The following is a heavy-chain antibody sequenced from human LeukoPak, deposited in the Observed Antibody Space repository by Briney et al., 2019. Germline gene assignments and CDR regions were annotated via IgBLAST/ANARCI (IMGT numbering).Heavy chain of an antibody. CDR3: AKSDTSMIMGDAFDI. CDR1: GFTFSTYG. Sequence: QTGGSLRLSCAASGFTFSTYGMHWVRQAPGRGLEWVALISYDGYNKYYADSVKGRFTISRDNSKNTLYLQMNSLRAEDTAVYYCAKSDTSMIMGDAFDIWGQGTMVTVSS. D-gene: IGHD5-18*01. V-gene: IGHV3-30*18. CDR2: ISYDGYNK. J-gene: IGHJ3*02.